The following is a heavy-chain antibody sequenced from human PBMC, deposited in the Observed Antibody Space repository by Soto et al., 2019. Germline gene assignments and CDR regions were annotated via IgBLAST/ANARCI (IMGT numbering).Heavy chain of an antibody. CDR1: GGSFTGDY. D-gene: IGHD3-22*01. V-gene: IGHV4-4*07. CDR2: VFGNGGGSP. CDR3: ARDLPPYDRRRPPTGAFED. Sequence: QVQLQESGPGLVKPSETLSLTCSVSGGSFTGDYWSWIRQPAGKGLEWIGRVFGNGGGSPIYNPSLKNRVTMSVDTAKTQFDLKLTSVTPADTAVYYCARDLPPYDRRRPPTGAFEDWGQGVLVSVSS. J-gene: IGHJ4*02.